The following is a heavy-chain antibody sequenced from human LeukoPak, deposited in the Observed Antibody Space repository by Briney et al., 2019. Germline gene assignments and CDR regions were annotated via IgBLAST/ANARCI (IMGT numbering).Heavy chain of an antibody. CDR3: ARGGRGSYYSY. Sequence: TGGSLRLSCAASGFTFSSYAMSWVRQAPGKGLEWVAVISYDGSNKYYADSVKGRFTISRDNSKNTLYLQMNSLRAEDTAVYYCARGGRGSYYSYWGQGTLVTVSS. CDR2: ISYDGSNK. CDR1: GFTFSSYA. J-gene: IGHJ4*02. D-gene: IGHD1-26*01. V-gene: IGHV3-30*04.